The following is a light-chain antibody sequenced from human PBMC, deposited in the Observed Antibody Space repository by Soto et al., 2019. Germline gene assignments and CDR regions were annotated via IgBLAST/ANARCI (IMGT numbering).Light chain of an antibody. V-gene: IGKV3-15*01. CDR2: GAA. CDR3: QQYHSWPA. J-gene: IGKJ4*02. CDR1: QSVFSS. Sequence: EIVMTQSPATLSVSLGERVTLSCRASQSVFSSLAWYQQKPGQAPRLLIYGAATRPSGITARFSGSGSGKEFTITISSLQSEDFEVYYCQQYHSWPAFGRGTRVEIK.